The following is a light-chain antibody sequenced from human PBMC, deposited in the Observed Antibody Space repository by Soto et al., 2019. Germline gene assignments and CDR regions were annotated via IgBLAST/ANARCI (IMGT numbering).Light chain of an antibody. CDR2: DAS. J-gene: IGKJ2*01. V-gene: IGKV3-11*01. CDR3: QQRSNWPLYT. Sequence: EIVLTQSPATLSLSPGEKATLSCRASQSVSSYLAWYQQKPGQAPRLLIYDASNRATCIPAKFSGSGSGTDFTHTISSLEPEDFPVYYCQQRSNWPLYTFGQGTKMEIK. CDR1: QSVSSY.